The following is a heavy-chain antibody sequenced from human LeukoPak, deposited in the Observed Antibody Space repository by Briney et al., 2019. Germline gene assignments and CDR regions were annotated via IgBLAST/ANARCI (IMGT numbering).Heavy chain of an antibody. V-gene: IGHV1-18*01. D-gene: IGHD6-19*01. CDR2: ISAYNGNT. Sequence: ASVKVSCKASGYTFTSYGISWVRQAPGQGLEWMGWISAYNGNTNYAQKLQGRVTMTTDTSTSTAYMELRSLGSDDTAVYYCARDPPGWLVTYFDYWGQGTLVTVSS. CDR3: ARDPPGWLVTYFDY. J-gene: IGHJ4*02. CDR1: GYTFTSYG.